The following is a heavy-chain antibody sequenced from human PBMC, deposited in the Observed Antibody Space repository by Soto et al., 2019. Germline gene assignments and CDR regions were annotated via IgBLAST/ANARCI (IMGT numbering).Heavy chain of an antibody. D-gene: IGHD2-2*02. Sequence: QVQLQESGPGLVKPSGTLSLTCAVSGGSISSSKWWSWVRQPPGKGLEWIGEIYHSGSTNYNPSRTSRITISVDKCKKQCSLKLSSVTAADTAVYYLARESIVVVPSAIVNWFSPWGQGTLVTVSS. CDR2: IYHSGST. V-gene: IGHV4-4*02. J-gene: IGHJ5*02. CDR3: ARESIVVVPSAIVNWFSP. CDR1: GGSISSSKW.